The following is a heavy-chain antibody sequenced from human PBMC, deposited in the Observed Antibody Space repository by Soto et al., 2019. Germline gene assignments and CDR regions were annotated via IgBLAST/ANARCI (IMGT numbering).Heavy chain of an antibody. V-gene: IGHV4-30-4*01. Sequence: QVQLQESGPGLVKPSLTLSLTCTVSGGSISRGGDYWNWMRQPPGKALEWRGSIYFSGTTYYSPSLKSRGIISVGTSKNQFSLKLSTVTAADSAVYYCARGDPGACISTSCSEAFDIWGKGTLVAVSS. J-gene: IGHJ3*02. CDR3: ARGDPGACISTSCSEAFDI. CDR2: IYFSGTT. D-gene: IGHD2-2*01. CDR1: GGSISRGGDY.